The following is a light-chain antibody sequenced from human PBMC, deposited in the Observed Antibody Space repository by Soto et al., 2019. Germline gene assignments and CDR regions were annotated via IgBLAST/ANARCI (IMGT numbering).Light chain of an antibody. CDR2: AAS. Sequence: DMEMTQSPSSLSASVGDRVTITCRASQSISNYLNWYQHKPGKVPKLLIYAASSLQSGVPTRFSGSGSGTDFPLPINSLQHEDFATYYCQKSYGTPLTFGGGTKIEIK. J-gene: IGKJ4*01. CDR3: QKSYGTPLT. CDR1: QSISNY. V-gene: IGKV1-39*01.